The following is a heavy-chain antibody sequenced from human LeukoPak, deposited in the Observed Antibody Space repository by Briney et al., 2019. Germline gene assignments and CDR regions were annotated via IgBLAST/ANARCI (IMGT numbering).Heavy chain of an antibody. V-gene: IGHV3-53*01. J-gene: IGHJ4*02. CDR1: GFTVSSNY. CDR3: AKVSESNYDTLTGYYTPYYFDY. Sequence: GGSLRLSCAASGFTVSSNYMSWVRQAPGKGLEWVSGISDSGGSTFYADSVKGRFTISRDNSKNILYLQMNSLRADDTAVYYCAKVSESNYDTLTGYYTPYYFDYWGQGTLVTVSS. CDR2: ISDSGGST. D-gene: IGHD3-9*01.